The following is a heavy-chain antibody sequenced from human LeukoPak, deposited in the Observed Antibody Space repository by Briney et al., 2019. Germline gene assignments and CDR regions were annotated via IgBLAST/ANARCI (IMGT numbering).Heavy chain of an antibody. D-gene: IGHD3-16*01. Sequence: PGGSLRLSCAASGITFQFTSHNYYMTWVRQAPGKGLEWVANIKQDGSEKYYMDSVRGRFTISRDSAKNSVDLQMNSLRDEDTGVYYCVRDRFRGTGLDVWGKGTTVTVSS. CDR2: IKQDGSEK. CDR1: GITFQFTSHNYY. V-gene: IGHV3-7*03. CDR3: VRDRFRGTGLDV. J-gene: IGHJ6*04.